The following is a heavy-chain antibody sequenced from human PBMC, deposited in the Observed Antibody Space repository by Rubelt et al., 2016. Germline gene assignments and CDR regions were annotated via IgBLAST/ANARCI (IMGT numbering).Heavy chain of an antibody. V-gene: IGHV3-23*01. CDR3: AKDRGDEEAGY. Sequence: LEWVSAISGSGGSTYYADSVKGRFTISRDNSKNTLYLQMNSLRAEDTAVYYCAKDRGDEEAGYWGQGTLVTVSS. J-gene: IGHJ4*02. CDR2: ISGSGGST. D-gene: IGHD2-21*02.